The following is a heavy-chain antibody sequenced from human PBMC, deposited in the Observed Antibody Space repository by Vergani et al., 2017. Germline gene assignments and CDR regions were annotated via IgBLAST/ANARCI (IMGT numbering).Heavy chain of an antibody. CDR3: ARPYKMNDYVWGFDAFDI. CDR1: GYTFTSYD. J-gene: IGHJ3*02. D-gene: IGHD3-16*01. Sequence: QVQLVQSGAEVKKPGASVKVSCKASGYTFTSYDINWVRQATGQGLEWMGWMNPNSGNTGFAQKFQGRVTMTRNTSISTAYMELSSLRSEDTAVYYCARPYKMNDYVWGFDAFDIWGQGTVVTVSS. V-gene: IGHV1-8*01. CDR2: MNPNSGNT.